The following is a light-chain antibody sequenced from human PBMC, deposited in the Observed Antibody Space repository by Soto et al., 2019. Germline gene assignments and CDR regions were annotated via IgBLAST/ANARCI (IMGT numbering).Light chain of an antibody. V-gene: IGKV3-20*01. Sequence: EIVLTQSPGTLSLSPGERATLSCRASQSVDSSYLAWYQQKPGQAPRLLIYAASSRATGIPDRFCGSGSGTDFTLTISRLEPEDFAVYYCQQYGSSPLFTFGPGTKVDIK. J-gene: IGKJ3*01. CDR1: QSVDSSY. CDR3: QQYGSSPLFT. CDR2: AAS.